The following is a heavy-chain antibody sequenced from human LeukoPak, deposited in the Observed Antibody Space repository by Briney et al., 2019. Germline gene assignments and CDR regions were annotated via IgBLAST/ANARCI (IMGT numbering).Heavy chain of an antibody. CDR3: AREAEDDFWSGYWEF. J-gene: IGHJ4*02. CDR1: GGTFSSYA. CDR2: IIPIFGTA. D-gene: IGHD3-3*01. Sequence: VASVKVSCKASGGTFSSYAISWVRQAPGQGLEWMGGIIPIFGTANYAQKFQGRVTITTDESTSTAYMELSSLRSEDTAVYYCAREAEDDFWSGYWEFWGQGTLVTVSS. V-gene: IGHV1-69*05.